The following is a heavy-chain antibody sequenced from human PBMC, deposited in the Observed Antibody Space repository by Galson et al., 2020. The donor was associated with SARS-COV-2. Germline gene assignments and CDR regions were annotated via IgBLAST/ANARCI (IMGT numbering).Heavy chain of an antibody. CDR1: GFTFGDYA. CDR2: IRSKAYGGTT. J-gene: IGHJ4*02. D-gene: IGHD3-3*01. CDR3: TRHDFWSGYYSDY. Sequence: LSCTAPGFTFGDYAMSWVRQAPGKGLAWVGFIRSKAYGGTTEYAASVKGRFTISRDDSKSIAYLQMNSLKTEDTAVYYCTRHDFWSGYYSDYWGQGTLVTVSS. V-gene: IGHV3-49*04.